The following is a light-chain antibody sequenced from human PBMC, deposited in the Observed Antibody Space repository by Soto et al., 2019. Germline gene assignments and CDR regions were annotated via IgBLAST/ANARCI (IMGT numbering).Light chain of an antibody. CDR2: LEDTGIY. V-gene: IGLV4-60*02. CDR1: SGHSSYI. CDR3: ETWDRNTVV. Sequence: QPVLTQSSSASASLGSSVKLTCTLSSGHSSYIIAWHQQQPGKAPRYLMKLEDTGIYNKGSGVPERFSGSSSGADRYLTISNLQFEDEADYYCETWDRNTVVFGGGTKLTVL. J-gene: IGLJ2*01.